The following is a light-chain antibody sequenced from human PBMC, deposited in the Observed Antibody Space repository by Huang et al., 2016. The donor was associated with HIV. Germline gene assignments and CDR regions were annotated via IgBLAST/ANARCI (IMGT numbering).Light chain of an antibody. CDR1: QSVSSN. Sequence: EIVMTQSPATLSVSPGERATLSCRASQSVSSNLAWYQQKPGQAPRLLIYGASTRAKGIPDRFSGSGSGTEFTLTISSLQSEDFAVYYCQQYNNWPRTFGQGTKVEIK. CDR3: QQYNNWPRT. J-gene: IGKJ1*01. CDR2: GAS. V-gene: IGKV3-15*01.